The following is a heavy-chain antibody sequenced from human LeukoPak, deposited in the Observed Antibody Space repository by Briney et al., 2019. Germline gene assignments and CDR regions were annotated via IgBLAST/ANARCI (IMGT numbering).Heavy chain of an antibody. J-gene: IGHJ4*02. CDR3: AKAGSSWYEY. CDR2: IKQDGSGK. D-gene: IGHD6-13*01. V-gene: IGHV3-7*01. CDR1: GFTFSSYW. Sequence: PGGSLRLSCAASGFTFSSYWMSWVRQAPGKGLEWVANIKQDGSGKYYVDSLKGRFTISRDNAKNSLYLQMNSLRAEDTAVYYCAKAGSSWYEYWGQGTLVTVSS.